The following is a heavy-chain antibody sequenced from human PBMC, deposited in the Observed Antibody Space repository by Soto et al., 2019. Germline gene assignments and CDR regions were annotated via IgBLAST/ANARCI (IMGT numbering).Heavy chain of an antibody. J-gene: IGHJ4*02. D-gene: IGHD2-8*02. Sequence: QVQLQQWGAGLLKPSETLSLTCAVYGGSFSGYYWTWIRQPPGTGLELIGEINHSGSTNYNPSLKSRVTISVDTSKNQFSLKLTSVTAADTAVYYCARDKITGLVDYWGQGTLVTVSS. V-gene: IGHV4-34*01. CDR2: INHSGST. CDR3: ARDKITGLVDY. CDR1: GGSFSGYY.